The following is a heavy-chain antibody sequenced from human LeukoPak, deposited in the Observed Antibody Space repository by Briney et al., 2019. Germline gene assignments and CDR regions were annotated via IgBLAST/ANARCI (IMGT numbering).Heavy chain of an antibody. Sequence: GGSLRLSCAASGFTFSSYGMSWVRQAPGKGLEWVSAISGSGGSTYYADSVKGRFTISRDNSKNTLYLQMNSLRAEDTAVYYCAKDSNQLLGLRFCDYWGQGTLVTVSS. V-gene: IGHV3-23*01. J-gene: IGHJ4*02. CDR1: GFTFSSYG. CDR3: AKDSNQLLGLRFCDY. CDR2: ISGSGGST. D-gene: IGHD2-2*01.